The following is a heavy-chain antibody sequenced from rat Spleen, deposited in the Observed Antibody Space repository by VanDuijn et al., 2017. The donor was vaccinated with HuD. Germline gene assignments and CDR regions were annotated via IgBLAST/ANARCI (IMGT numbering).Heavy chain of an antibody. CDR3: ARPDYSGDYFDY. D-gene: IGHD1-1*01. V-gene: IGHV2-32*01. CDR1: GFSLTSYS. CDR2: MWSGGDT. Sequence: QVQLKESGPGLVQPSQTLSLTCTVSGFSLTSYSVSWVRQPSGKGPEWMGVMWSGGDTSYNSPLKSRLSASRDTSKSQVFLKMNSLQTEDTATYYCARPDYSGDYFDYWGQGVMVTVSS. J-gene: IGHJ2*01.